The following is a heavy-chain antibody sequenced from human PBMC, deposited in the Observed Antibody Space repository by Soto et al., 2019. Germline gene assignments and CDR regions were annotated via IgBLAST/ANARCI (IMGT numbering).Heavy chain of an antibody. V-gene: IGHV3-21*06. D-gene: IGHD3-16*02. Sequence: EGQLVESGGGFIQPGGSLRLSCAASGFTFNRYNMNWVRQAPGKGLEWVSSISSGGMYIHYADSVKGRFTISRDNAKNLLCLQMKSLRAEDTGVYYCARDGYIVIVPGWFDPWGQGTLVTVSS. CDR1: GFTFNRYN. J-gene: IGHJ5*02. CDR3: ARDGYIVIVPGWFDP. CDR2: ISSGGMYI.